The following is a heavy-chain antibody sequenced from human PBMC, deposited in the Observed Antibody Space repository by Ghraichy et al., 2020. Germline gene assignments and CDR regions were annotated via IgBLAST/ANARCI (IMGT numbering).Heavy chain of an antibody. J-gene: IGHJ3*02. V-gene: IGHV4-4*09. Sequence: SETLSLTCTVSGGSISSYYWSWIRQPPGKGLEWIGYIYTSGSTNYNPSLKSRVTISVDTSKNQFSLKLSSVTAADTAVYYCARLARVQWRRDAFDIWGQGTMVTVSS. CDR1: GGSISSYY. D-gene: IGHD6-19*01. CDR2: IYTSGST. CDR3: ARLARVQWRRDAFDI.